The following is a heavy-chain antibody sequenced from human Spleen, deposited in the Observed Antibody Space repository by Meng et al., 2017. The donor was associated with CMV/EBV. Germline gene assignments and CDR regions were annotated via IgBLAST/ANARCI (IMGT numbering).Heavy chain of an antibody. V-gene: IGHV4-39*07. CDR3: ARAPADCSSTSCYSTPVDY. CDR2: LYYSGKV. CDR1: GGSITNFGYY. Sequence: SETLSLTCTVSGGSITNFGYYWVWIRQPPGKGLEWIGSLYYSGKVFYNPSLKSRVTISVDTSKNQFSLKLSSVTAADTAVYYCARAPADCSSTSCYSTPVDYWGQGTLVTVSS. D-gene: IGHD2-2*01. J-gene: IGHJ4*02.